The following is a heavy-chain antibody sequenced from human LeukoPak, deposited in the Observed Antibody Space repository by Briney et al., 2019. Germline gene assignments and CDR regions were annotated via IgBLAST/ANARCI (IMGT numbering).Heavy chain of an antibody. J-gene: IGHJ4*02. Sequence: SGTLSLTCAVSGGSISSSNWWSWVRPPPGKGLEWTGEIYHSGSTNYNPSLKSRVTISVDKSKNQFSLKLSSVTAADTAVYYCARPGMAARPGSFVDYWGQGTLVTVSS. CDR1: GGSISSSNW. CDR3: ARPGMAARPGSFVDY. V-gene: IGHV4-4*02. D-gene: IGHD6-6*01. CDR2: IYHSGST.